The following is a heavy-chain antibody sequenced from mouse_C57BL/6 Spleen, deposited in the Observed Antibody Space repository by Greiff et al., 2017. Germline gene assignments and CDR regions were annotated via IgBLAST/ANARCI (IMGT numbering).Heavy chain of an antibody. V-gene: IGHV1-54*01. Sequence: QVQLQQSGAELVRPGTSVKVSCKASGYAFTNYLIEWVKQRPGQGLEWIGVLNPGSGGTNYNEKFKGKATLTADKSSSTAYMQLSSLTSEDSAVYFCARELPYAMDYWGQGTSVTVSS. CDR3: ARELPYAMDY. CDR2: LNPGSGGT. CDR1: GYAFTNYL. J-gene: IGHJ4*01.